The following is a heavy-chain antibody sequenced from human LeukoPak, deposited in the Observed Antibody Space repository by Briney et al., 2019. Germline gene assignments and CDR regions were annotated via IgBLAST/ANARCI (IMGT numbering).Heavy chain of an antibody. V-gene: IGHV1-69*04. Sequence: ASVKVSCKASGGTFSSYAISWVRQAPGQGLEWMGRIIPILGIANYAQKFQGRVTITADKSTSTAYMELSSLRSEDTAVYYCARPTNYGAYGMDVWGQGTTVTVSS. D-gene: IGHD4/OR15-4a*01. CDR2: IIPILGIA. CDR3: ARPTNYGAYGMDV. J-gene: IGHJ6*02. CDR1: GGTFSSYA.